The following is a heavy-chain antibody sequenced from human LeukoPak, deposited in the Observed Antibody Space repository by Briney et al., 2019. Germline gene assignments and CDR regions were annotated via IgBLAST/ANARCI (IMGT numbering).Heavy chain of an antibody. CDR2: IIPILGIA. CDR1: GGTFSSYA. CDR3: ASYYDSSGYYNDY. D-gene: IGHD3-22*01. V-gene: IGHV1-69*04. Sequence: ASVKVSCKASGGTFSSYAISWVRQAPGQGLEWMGRIIPILGIANYAQKFQGRVTITADKSTSTAYMELSSLRSEDTAVYYCASYYDSSGYYNDYWGQGTLVTVSS. J-gene: IGHJ4*02.